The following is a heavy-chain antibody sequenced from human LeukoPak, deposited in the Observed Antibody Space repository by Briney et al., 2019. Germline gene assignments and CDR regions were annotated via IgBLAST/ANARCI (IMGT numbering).Heavy chain of an antibody. D-gene: IGHD3-22*01. CDR1: GFTFSSYA. CDR3: AKAPMIVVTNNWFDP. Sequence: GGSLKLSCAASGFTFSSYAMNWVRQAPGKGLEWVSSISGSGSRTYYGDSVKGRFTVSRDNSNNTLFLHMNSLRAEDTAVYYCAKAPMIVVTNNWFDPWGQGTLVTVSS. V-gene: IGHV3-23*01. J-gene: IGHJ5*02. CDR2: ISGSGSRT.